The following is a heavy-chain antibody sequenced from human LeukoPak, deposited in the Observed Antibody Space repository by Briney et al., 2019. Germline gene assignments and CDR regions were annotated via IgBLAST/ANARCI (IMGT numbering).Heavy chain of an antibody. Sequence: SEALSLTCSVSGGSITSYYWSWIRQPPGKGLEWIGHVSDGGRTNYSPSLRSRVSISVDTSKNQFSLKLNSVTAADTAVYFCARASTTFDDWGQGTLVTVSS. CDR2: VSDGGRT. D-gene: IGHD1-14*01. CDR3: ARASTTFDD. CDR1: GGSITSYY. V-gene: IGHV4-59*01. J-gene: IGHJ4*02.